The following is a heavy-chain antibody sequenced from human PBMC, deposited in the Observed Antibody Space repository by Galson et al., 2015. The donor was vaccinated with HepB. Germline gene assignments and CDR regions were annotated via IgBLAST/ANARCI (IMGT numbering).Heavy chain of an antibody. J-gene: IGHJ4*02. CDR1: GYIFTSYY. D-gene: IGHD6-19*01. CDR2: INPNGGST. V-gene: IGHV1-46*01. Sequence: SVKVSCKASGYIFTSYYMHWVRQAPGQGLEWMGIINPNGGSTSYAQKFQGKFTITRDTSTSTVYMDLSSLRSEDTAVYYCARAYHSSGWFYFDYWGQGTLVTVSS. CDR3: ARAYHSSGWFYFDY.